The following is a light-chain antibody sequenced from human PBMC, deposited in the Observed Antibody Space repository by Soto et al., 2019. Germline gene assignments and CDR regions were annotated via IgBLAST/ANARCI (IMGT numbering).Light chain of an antibody. CDR2: DAS. J-gene: IGKJ3*01. CDR1: QSVSTY. CDR3: QQRADWPAT. Sequence: EILLTQSPATRSLSPGERAILSCRASQSVSTYLAWYQQKPGQAPRLLIFDASNRATGIPARFSGSGSGTDFTLTISSLEPEDFAVYYCQQRADWPATFGPGTKVDIK. V-gene: IGKV3-11*01.